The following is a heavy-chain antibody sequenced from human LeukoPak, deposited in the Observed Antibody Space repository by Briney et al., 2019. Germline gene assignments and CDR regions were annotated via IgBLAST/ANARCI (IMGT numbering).Heavy chain of an antibody. J-gene: IGHJ4*02. CDR1: GFTFSSYS. CDR3: ARVLPSSGWMYYFDY. CDR2: ISSSSSYI. D-gene: IGHD6-19*01. V-gene: IGHV3-21*01. Sequence: PGGSLRLSCAASGFTFSSYSMNWVRQAPGKGLEWVSSISSSSSYIYYADSVKGRFTISRDNAKNSLYLQMNSLRAEDTAVYYCARVLPSSGWMYYFDYWGQGTLVTVSS.